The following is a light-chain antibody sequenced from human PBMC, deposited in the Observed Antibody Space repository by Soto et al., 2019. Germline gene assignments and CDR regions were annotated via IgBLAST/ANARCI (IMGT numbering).Light chain of an antibody. V-gene: IGKV3-11*01. CDR1: QSVSIS. CDR2: DAS. CDR3: QQRSNWSPEIT. Sequence: VLTQSPGTLSLSPGERATLSCRASQSVSISLAWYQQKPGQAPRLLIYDASNRATGVPARFSGSGSGTDFTLTVSSLEPEDFALYYCQQRSNWSPEITFGQGTRLEI. J-gene: IGKJ5*01.